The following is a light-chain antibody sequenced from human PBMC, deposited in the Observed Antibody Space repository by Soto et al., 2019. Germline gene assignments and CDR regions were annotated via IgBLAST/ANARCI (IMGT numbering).Light chain of an antibody. CDR1: QSVSSSY. Sequence: IVLTPSPGTLSLSPGERATLSCRASQSVSSSYLAWYQQKPGQAPRLLIYGASSRATGIPDRFSGSGSGTDFTLTISSLEPEDSAVYYCQQRSNWPVFGQGTRLEIK. V-gene: IGKV3D-20*02. J-gene: IGKJ5*01. CDR2: GAS. CDR3: QQRSNWPV.